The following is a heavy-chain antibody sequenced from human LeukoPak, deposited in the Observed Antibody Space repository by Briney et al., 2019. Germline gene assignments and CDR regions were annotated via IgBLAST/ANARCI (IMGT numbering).Heavy chain of an antibody. V-gene: IGHV4-39*01. Sequence: SETLSLTCTVSGGSISSSSYYWGWIRQPPGKGLEWIGSIYYSGSTYYNPSLKSRVTISVDTSKNQFSLKLSSVTAADTAIYYCARAGSYRFDYWGPGTQVTVSS. D-gene: IGHD3-16*02. CDR1: GGSISSSSYY. J-gene: IGHJ4*02. CDR2: IYYSGST. CDR3: ARAGSYRFDY.